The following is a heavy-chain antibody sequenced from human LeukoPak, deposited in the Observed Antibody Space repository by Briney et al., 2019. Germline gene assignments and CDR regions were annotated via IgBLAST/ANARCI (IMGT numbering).Heavy chain of an antibody. D-gene: IGHD1-26*01. J-gene: IGHJ4*02. Sequence: GASVKVSCKASGYTFTSYHMHWVRQAPGQGLEWMGIINPSGGSTSYAQKFQGRVTMTRDMSTSTVYMELSSLRSEDTAVYYCAREQRELDYFDYWGQGTLVTVSS. CDR2: INPSGGST. CDR1: GYTFTSYH. CDR3: AREQRELDYFDY. V-gene: IGHV1-46*01.